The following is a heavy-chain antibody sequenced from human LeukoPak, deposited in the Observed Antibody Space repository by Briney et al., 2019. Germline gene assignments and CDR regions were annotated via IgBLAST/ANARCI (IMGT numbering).Heavy chain of an antibody. V-gene: IGHV4-34*01. J-gene: IGHJ6*03. CDR2: INHSGST. Sequence: SETLSLTCAVYGGSFSGYYWSWIRQPPGKGLEWIGEINHSGSTNYNPSLKSRVTISVDTSKNQFSLKLSSVTAADTAVYYCARLKYSSSWMGYYYMDVWGKGTTVTISS. CDR3: ARLKYSSSWMGYYYMDV. D-gene: IGHD6-13*01. CDR1: GGSFSGYY.